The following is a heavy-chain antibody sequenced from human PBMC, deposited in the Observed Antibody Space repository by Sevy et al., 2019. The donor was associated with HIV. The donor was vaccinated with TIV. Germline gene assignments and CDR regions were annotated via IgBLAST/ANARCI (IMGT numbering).Heavy chain of an antibody. J-gene: IGHJ6*02. Sequence: GGSLRLSCAASGFTVSSNYMSWVRQAPGKGLEWVSVIYSGGSTYYADSVKGRFTISRDNSKNTLYLQMNSLRAKDTAVYYCARDRGIAARPRYYYYGMDVWGQGTTVTVSS. CDR3: ARDRGIAARPRYYYYGMDV. CDR2: IYSGGST. D-gene: IGHD6-6*01. CDR1: GFTVSSNY. V-gene: IGHV3-53*01.